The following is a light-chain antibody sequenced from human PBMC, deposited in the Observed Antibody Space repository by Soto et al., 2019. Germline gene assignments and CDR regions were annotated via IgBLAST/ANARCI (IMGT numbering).Light chain of an antibody. J-gene: IGKJ4*01. Sequence: IVMTQSPDSLAVSLGEGATVNCKSSQSVLYSSNHQNYLAWYQQKPRQPPRLLIYWASTRESGVPDRFSGSGSGTDFTLTISSLQAEDVAVYYCQQYYTTPLTFGGGTKVEIK. CDR1: QSVLYSSNHQNY. V-gene: IGKV4-1*01. CDR2: WAS. CDR3: QQYYTTPLT.